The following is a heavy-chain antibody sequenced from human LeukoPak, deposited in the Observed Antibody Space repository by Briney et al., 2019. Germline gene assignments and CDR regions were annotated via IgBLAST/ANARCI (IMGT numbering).Heavy chain of an antibody. Sequence: GGSLRLSCAASGLTFSSYAMSWVRQAPGKGLEWVSGISGSGGRTYYADSVKGRFTISRDNSKNTLYLQMNSLRAEDTAVYYCAKSMGATLFDYWGQGTLVTVSS. CDR1: GLTFSSYA. CDR3: AKSMGATLFDY. J-gene: IGHJ4*02. D-gene: IGHD1-26*01. V-gene: IGHV3-23*01. CDR2: ISGSGGRT.